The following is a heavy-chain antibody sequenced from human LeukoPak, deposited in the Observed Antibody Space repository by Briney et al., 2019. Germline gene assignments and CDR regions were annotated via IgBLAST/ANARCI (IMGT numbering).Heavy chain of an antibody. CDR3: ASQGYSSGGTLAFDI. D-gene: IGHD6-19*01. CDR1: GGSISSYY. V-gene: IGHV4-59*12. CDR2: IYYSGST. J-gene: IGHJ3*02. Sequence: SETLSLTCTVSGGSISSYYWSWIRQPPGKGLEWIGYIYYSGSTNYNPSLKSRVTISVDTSKNQFSLKLSSVTAADTAVYYCASQGYSSGGTLAFDIWGQGTMVTVSS.